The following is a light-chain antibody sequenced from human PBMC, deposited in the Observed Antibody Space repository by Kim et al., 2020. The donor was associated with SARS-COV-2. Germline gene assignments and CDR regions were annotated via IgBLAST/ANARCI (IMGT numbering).Light chain of an antibody. CDR3: QQYDTFSAS. CDR2: KAS. CDR1: QSLSPNNW. V-gene: IGKV1-5*03. Sequence: DIQLTQSPYTLSASVGDTVTISCRASQSLSPNNWLAWYQQKPGKAPKLLIYKASSLETGVPSRFSGSGSGTEFTLIISSLQPDDFATYFCQQYDTFSASFGQGTKVEIK. J-gene: IGKJ1*01.